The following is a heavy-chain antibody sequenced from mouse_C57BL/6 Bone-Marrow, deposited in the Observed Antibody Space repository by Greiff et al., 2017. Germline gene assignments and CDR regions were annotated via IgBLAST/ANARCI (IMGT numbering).Heavy chain of an antibody. V-gene: IGHV3-6*01. CDR1: GYSITSGYY. Sequence: VQLKESGPGLVKPSQSLSLTRSVTGYSITSGYYWNWIRQSPGNKLEWMGYISYEGSNNYNPSLKNRISITRDTSKNQFFLTLSSVTTEDTPTNNCARGNDYVGWYFDVWRTGTTVTVSS. CDR2: ISYEGSN. D-gene: IGHD2-4*01. CDR3: ARGNDYVGWYFDV. J-gene: IGHJ1*03.